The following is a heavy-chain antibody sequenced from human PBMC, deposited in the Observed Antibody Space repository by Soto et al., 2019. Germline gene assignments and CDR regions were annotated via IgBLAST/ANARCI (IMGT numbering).Heavy chain of an antibody. J-gene: IGHJ4*02. CDR1: GGSISSSSYY. Sequence: QLQLQESGPGLVKPSETLSLTCTVSGGSISSSSYYWGWIRQPPGKGLEWIGSIYYSGSTYYNPPLTSRVTISVDTSKNQFSLKLSSVTAADTAVYYCARLVYGSGWEQYYFDYWGQGTLVTVSS. CDR3: ARLVYGSGWEQYYFDY. CDR2: IYYSGST. V-gene: IGHV4-39*01. D-gene: IGHD6-19*01.